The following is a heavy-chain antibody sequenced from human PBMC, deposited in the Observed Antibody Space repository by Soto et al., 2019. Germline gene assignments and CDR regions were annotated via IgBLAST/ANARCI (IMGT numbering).Heavy chain of an antibody. CDR2: IYYSGST. Sequence: QVQLQESGPGLVKPSQTLSLTCTVYGGSISSGGYYWSWIHQHPGKGLEWIGYIYYSGSTYYNPSLKSRVTISVDTSKNQFSLKLSSVTAADTAVYYCAREVQYSSSSRRVWFDPWGQGTLVTVSS. CDR3: AREVQYSSSSRRVWFDP. D-gene: IGHD6-6*01. CDR1: GGSISSGGYY. J-gene: IGHJ5*02. V-gene: IGHV4-31*03.